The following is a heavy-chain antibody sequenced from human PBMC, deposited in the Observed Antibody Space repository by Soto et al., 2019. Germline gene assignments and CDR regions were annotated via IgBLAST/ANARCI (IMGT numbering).Heavy chain of an antibody. CDR1: GFTVSSNY. Sequence: EVQLVESGGGLVQPGGSLRLSCAASGFTVSSNYMSWVRQAPGKGLEWVSVIYSGGSTYYADSVKGRFTISRDNSKNTLYLQMNSLRAEDTAVYYCATAWRYYGSGLDYWGQGTLVTVSS. V-gene: IGHV3-66*01. J-gene: IGHJ4*02. CDR3: ATAWRYYGSGLDY. CDR2: IYSGGST. D-gene: IGHD3-10*01.